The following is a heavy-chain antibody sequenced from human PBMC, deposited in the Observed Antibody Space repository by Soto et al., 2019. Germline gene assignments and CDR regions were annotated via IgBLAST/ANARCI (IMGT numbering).Heavy chain of an antibody. J-gene: IGHJ5*02. CDR1: GGSISSGDYD. CDR2: XXYXGXT. Sequence: SETLSLTSTVSGGSISSGDYDWSWIRQPQGKGLXWXGXXXYXGXTXYXXXXKSRVTISVDTSKNQFSRNLTSVTAADTAMYYCVRYYNRGDWFDPWGQGTLVTVSS. V-gene: IGHV4-30-4*01. CDR3: VRYYNRGDWFDP. D-gene: IGHD3-10*01.